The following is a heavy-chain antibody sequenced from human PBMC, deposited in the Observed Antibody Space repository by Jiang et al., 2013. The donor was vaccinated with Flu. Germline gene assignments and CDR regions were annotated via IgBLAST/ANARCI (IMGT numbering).Heavy chain of an antibody. J-gene: IGHJ6*02. CDR2: IYSGGST. Sequence: RLSCAASGFTFSTYAMNWVRQAPGKGLEWVSVIYSGGSTYYADSVKGRFTISRDNSKNTLYLQMNSLRAEDTAVYYCATEVGYDFWSGYYTRHYYYGMDVWGQGTTVTVSS. V-gene: IGHV3-53*01. CDR3: ATEVGYDFWSGYYTRHYYYGMDV. D-gene: IGHD3-3*01. CDR1: GFTFSTYA.